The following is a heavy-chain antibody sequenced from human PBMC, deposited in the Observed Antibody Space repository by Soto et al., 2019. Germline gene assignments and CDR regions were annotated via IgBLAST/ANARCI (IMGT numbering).Heavy chain of an antibody. CDR2: IYYSGTT. CDR3: ARASRAGGDYRGFDC. D-gene: IGHD4-17*01. J-gene: IGHJ4*02. CDR1: GGSMYDGSINSNY. Sequence: SETMSITCTVCGGSMYDGSINSNYWSWFRQSPGKGLEWIGYIYYSGTTNYSPSLKSRVTLSVDTSKNQFSLKLSSVTAADTAIYYCARASRAGGDYRGFDCWGQGTLVTVSS. V-gene: IGHV4-59*08.